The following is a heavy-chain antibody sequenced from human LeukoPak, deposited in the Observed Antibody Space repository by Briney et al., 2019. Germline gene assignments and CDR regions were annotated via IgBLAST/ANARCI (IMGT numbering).Heavy chain of an antibody. V-gene: IGHV3-23*01. Sequence: GGSLRLSCAASGFTFSISAMTWVRQAPGKGLEWVALINYSGSNAYYADSVRARFTISRDSSKSMLYLQMDSLRAEDTAIYYCARDIELSTWGQGTMVSV. CDR1: GFTFSISA. J-gene: IGHJ3*01. CDR2: INYSGSNA. CDR3: ARDIELST. D-gene: IGHD1-7*01.